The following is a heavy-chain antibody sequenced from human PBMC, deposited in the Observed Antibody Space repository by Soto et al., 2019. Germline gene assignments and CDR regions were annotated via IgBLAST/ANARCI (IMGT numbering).Heavy chain of an antibody. Sequence: SETLSLTCTVSGGSISSYYWSWIRQPPGKGLEWIGYIYYSGSTNYNPSLKSRVTISVDTSKNQFSLKLSSVTAADTAVYYCARSMYYDFWSGYYTGRGYYMDVSGKGTTVTVSS. CDR3: ARSMYYDFWSGYYTGRGYYMDV. V-gene: IGHV4-59*01. CDR1: GGSISSYY. CDR2: IYYSGST. J-gene: IGHJ6*03. D-gene: IGHD3-3*01.